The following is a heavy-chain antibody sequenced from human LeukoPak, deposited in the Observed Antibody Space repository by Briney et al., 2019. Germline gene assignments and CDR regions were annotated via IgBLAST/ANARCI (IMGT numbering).Heavy chain of an antibody. V-gene: IGHV3-23*01. CDR1: GFTFSSYA. J-gene: IGHJ4*02. CDR3: ANVLWGRCDSSGYSWGYSDY. Sequence: GGSLRLSCGASGFTFSSYAMSWVRQAPGKGLEWVSGISGTGGSTYYADSVKGRFTISRDNSKNTLSLQMNSLRAEDTAVYYCANVLWGRCDSSGYSWGYSDYWGRGTLVTVSS. D-gene: IGHD3-22*01. CDR2: ISGTGGST.